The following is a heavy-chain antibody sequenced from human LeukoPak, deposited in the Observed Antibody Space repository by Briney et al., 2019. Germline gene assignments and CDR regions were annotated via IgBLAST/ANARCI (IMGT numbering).Heavy chain of an antibody. CDR3: ARLRLRYDSNGYSTSYEAVDI. CDR1: GYSISSGYY. J-gene: IGHJ3*02. CDR2: IYHSGST. V-gene: IGHV4-38-2*02. Sequence: SETLSLTCSVSGYSISSGYYWGWIRQPPGKGLEWIGRIYHSGSTDYNPSLKGRVTMSVDTSINQFSLKLSSVTAADTAIYYCARLRLRYDSNGYSTSYEAVDIWGQGTVVTVSS. D-gene: IGHD3-22*01.